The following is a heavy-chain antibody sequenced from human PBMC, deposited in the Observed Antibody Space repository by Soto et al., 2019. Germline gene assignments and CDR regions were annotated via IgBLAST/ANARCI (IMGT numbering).Heavy chain of an antibody. CDR1: GFTFSSYG. CDR2: ISYDGSNK. V-gene: IGHV3-30*18. D-gene: IGHD6-19*01. CDR3: AKDKGGEQWLVPTQV. Sequence: QVQLVESGGGAVQPGRSLRLSCAASGFTFSSYGMHWVRQAPGKGLEWVAVISYDGSNKYYADSVKGRFTISRDNSKNTLYLQMNSLRAEDTAVYYCAKDKGGEQWLVPTQVWGQGTTVTVSS. J-gene: IGHJ6*02.